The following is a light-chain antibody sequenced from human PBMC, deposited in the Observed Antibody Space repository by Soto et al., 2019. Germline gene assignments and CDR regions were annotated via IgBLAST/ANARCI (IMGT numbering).Light chain of an antibody. V-gene: IGKV3-20*01. Sequence: IVLTQSPGTLSLSPGERATLPCRASQSVASNYLAWYQQKPGQAPRLLIYGASSRATGIPARFSGSGSGTNFTLTISSLEPEDFAVYYCQQYKNWPPITFGQGTRLEIK. J-gene: IGKJ5*01. CDR1: QSVASNY. CDR2: GAS. CDR3: QQYKNWPPIT.